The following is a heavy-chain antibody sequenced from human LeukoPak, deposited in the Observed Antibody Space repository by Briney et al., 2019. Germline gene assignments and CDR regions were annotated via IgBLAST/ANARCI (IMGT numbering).Heavy chain of an antibody. CDR2: INPTGGST. Sequence: GASVKVSCKASGYTFTSYDINWVRQAPGQGLEWMGLINPTGGSTGYAQKFQGRVTMTRDMSTSTDYMELSSLRPEDTAIYYCARDNSVGDNAWWFDPWGQGTLVTVSS. D-gene: IGHD1-26*01. CDR3: ARDNSVGDNAWWFDP. V-gene: IGHV1-46*01. J-gene: IGHJ5*02. CDR1: GYTFTSYD.